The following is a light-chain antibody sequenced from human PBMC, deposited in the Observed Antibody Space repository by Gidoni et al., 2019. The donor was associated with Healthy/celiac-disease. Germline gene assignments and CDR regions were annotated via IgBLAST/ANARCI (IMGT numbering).Light chain of an antibody. CDR3: QQYNNWPPYT. CDR2: GAS. Sequence: ELVMTQSPATLSVSPGERATLSCRASQSVSSNLAWYQQKPGQAPRLLIYGASTRATGIPARFSGSGSGTEFTLTISGLQSEDFAVYYCQQYNNWPPYTFGQXTKLEIK. V-gene: IGKV3-15*01. J-gene: IGKJ2*01. CDR1: QSVSSN.